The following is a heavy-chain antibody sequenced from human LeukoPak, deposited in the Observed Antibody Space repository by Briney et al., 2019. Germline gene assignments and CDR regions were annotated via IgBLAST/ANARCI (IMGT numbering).Heavy chain of an antibody. CDR3: ARNLDQTYYYDSSGYSFSAFDI. D-gene: IGHD3-22*01. Sequence: ASVKVSCKASGYTFTSYYMHWVRQAPGQGLEWMGIINPSGGSTRYAQKFQGRVTMTRDTSTSTVYMELSSLRSEDTAVYYCARNLDQTYYYDSSGYSFSAFDIWGQGTMVTVSS. J-gene: IGHJ3*02. V-gene: IGHV1-46*03. CDR2: INPSGGST. CDR1: GYTFTSYY.